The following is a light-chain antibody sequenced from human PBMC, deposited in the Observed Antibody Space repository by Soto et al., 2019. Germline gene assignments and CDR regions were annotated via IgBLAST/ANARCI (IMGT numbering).Light chain of an antibody. J-gene: IGLJ1*01. Sequence: QSVLTQPPSASGTPGQRVTISCSGSSSNIGINTVNWYQQLPGTAPKLLIYSHNQRPSGVPDRFSGSKSGTSASLAISGLQSEDEADYYCAAWDDSLNGYVFGTGTKVTVL. V-gene: IGLV1-44*01. CDR1: SSNIGINT. CDR3: AAWDDSLNGYV. CDR2: SHN.